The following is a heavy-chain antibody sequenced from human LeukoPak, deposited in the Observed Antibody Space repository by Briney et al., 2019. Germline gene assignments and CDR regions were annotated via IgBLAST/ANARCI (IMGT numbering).Heavy chain of an antibody. Sequence: SETLSLTCTVSGGSINSYYWSWIRQPAGEKLEWIGRIYSSGSTNYNPSLKSRVTMSVDTSKNQFSLKLTSVTAADTAMYYCASHYDILTGYEYWGQGTLVTVSS. CDR2: IYSSGST. CDR1: GGSINSYY. V-gene: IGHV4-4*07. J-gene: IGHJ4*02. CDR3: ASHYDILTGYEY. D-gene: IGHD3-9*01.